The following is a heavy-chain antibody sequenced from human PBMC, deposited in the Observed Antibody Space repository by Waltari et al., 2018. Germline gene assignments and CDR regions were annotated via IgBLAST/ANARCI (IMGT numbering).Heavy chain of an antibody. D-gene: IGHD6-13*01. Sequence: EVQLVESGGGLVQPGGSLRVSCAASGFTFSRYSMNWVRQAPGKGLEWLSYISGSGITIYYADSVKGRFTISRDNAKNSLYLQMNSLRAEDTAVYYCARVDSSTWYYFDYWGQGTLVTVSS. J-gene: IGHJ4*02. V-gene: IGHV3-48*01. CDR3: ARVDSSTWYYFDY. CDR2: ISGSGITI. CDR1: GFTFSRYS.